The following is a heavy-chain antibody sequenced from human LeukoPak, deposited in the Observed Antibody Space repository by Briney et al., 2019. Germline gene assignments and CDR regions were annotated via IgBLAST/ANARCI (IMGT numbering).Heavy chain of an antibody. V-gene: IGHV4-39*01. Sequence: PSEILSLTCTVSGGSISSSSCYWGWIRQPPGKGLEWIGSIYYSGSTYYNPSLKSRVTISVDTSKNQFSLKLSSVTAADTAVYYCARRPHPIYSSGPFDYWGQGTLVTVSS. J-gene: IGHJ4*02. CDR1: GGSISSSSCY. CDR3: ARRPHPIYSSGPFDY. D-gene: IGHD6-19*01. CDR2: IYYSGST.